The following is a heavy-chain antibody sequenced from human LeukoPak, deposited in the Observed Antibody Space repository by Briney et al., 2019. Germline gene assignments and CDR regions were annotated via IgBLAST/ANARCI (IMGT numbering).Heavy chain of an antibody. Sequence: PSETLSLTCTVSGGSISSYYWSWIRQPAGKGLKWIGRIYTSGSTNYNPSLKSRVTMSVDTSKNQFSLKLSSVTAADTAVYYCARRYYDFWSGPNWFDPWGQGTLVTVSS. CDR1: GGSISSYY. CDR2: IYTSGST. V-gene: IGHV4-4*07. CDR3: ARRYYDFWSGPNWFDP. D-gene: IGHD3-3*01. J-gene: IGHJ5*02.